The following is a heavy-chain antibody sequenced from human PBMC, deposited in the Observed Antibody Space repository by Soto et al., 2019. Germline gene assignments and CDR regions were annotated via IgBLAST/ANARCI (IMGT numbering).Heavy chain of an antibody. D-gene: IGHD3-22*01. CDR2: ISGSGGST. Sequence: GSLRLSCAASGFTFSSYAMSWVRQAPGKGLEWVSAISGSGGSTYYADSVKGRFTISRDNSKNTLYLRMNSLRAEDTAVYYCAKDVSSTYYYDTDPIWGQGTMVTVSS. V-gene: IGHV3-23*01. CDR3: AKDVSSTYYYDTDPI. CDR1: GFTFSSYA. J-gene: IGHJ3*02.